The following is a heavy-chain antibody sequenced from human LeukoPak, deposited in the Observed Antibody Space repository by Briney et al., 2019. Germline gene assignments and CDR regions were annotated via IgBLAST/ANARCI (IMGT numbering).Heavy chain of an antibody. J-gene: IGHJ4*02. CDR2: IYYSGST. D-gene: IGHD3/OR15-3a*01. CDR3: ARQSGTGTLLDY. V-gene: IGHV4-39*01. Sequence: SETLSLTCTVSGGSINSSSYYWGWIRQPPGKGLEWIGNIYYSGSTYYNPSLKSRITISVDTSKNQFSLKLSSVTAADTAVYYCARQSGTGTLLDYWGQGTLVTVSS. CDR1: GGSINSSSYY.